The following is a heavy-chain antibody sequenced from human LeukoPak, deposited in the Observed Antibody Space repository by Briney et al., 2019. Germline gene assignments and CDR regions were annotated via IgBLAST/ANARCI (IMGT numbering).Heavy chain of an antibody. J-gene: IGHJ6*03. V-gene: IGHV3-21*01. Sequence: GGSLRLSCAASEFTFSSYNMNWVRQAPGKGLEWVSSISSSSAYIYYADSVKGRFTISRDNAKNSLFLQMNSLRVEDTAVYYCAKEVCSRTSCYYYYYYYMDVWGKGTTVTVSS. CDR2: ISSSSAYI. CDR3: AKEVCSRTSCYYYYYYYMDV. D-gene: IGHD2-2*01. CDR1: EFTFSSYN.